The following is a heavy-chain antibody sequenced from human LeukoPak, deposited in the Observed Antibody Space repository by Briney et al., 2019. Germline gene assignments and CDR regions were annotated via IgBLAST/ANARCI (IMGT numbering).Heavy chain of an antibody. CDR2: ITYSADT. Sequence: PSETLSLTCTVSRGSLSDYFWTWMRQSPGKGLEWIVHITYSADTNYNPSLKSRVTISVDTSTRQFSLKLSSVTTADTAVYYCARARSVEVPAGLLHDSWGQGTLVTVSS. V-gene: IGHV4-59*01. D-gene: IGHD3-3*01. CDR3: ARARSVEVPAGLLHDS. CDR1: RGSLSDYF. J-gene: IGHJ4*02.